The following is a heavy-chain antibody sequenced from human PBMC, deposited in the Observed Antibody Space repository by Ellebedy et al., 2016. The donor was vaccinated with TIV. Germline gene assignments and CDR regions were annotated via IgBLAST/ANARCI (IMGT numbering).Heavy chain of an antibody. CDR2: IYHSGGT. J-gene: IGHJ4*02. D-gene: IGHD1-26*01. CDR1: GGSTSSGGYS. CDR3: ARGVGGSYSLPYFDF. Sequence: MPSETLSLTCAVSGGSTSSGGYSRSWIRQPPGKGLEWIGYIYHSGGTYYNPSLKSRVTVSLDRSKNDFSLRLSSVTAADTAVYYCARGVGGSYSLPYFDFWGQGTLVTVSS. V-gene: IGHV4-30-2*01.